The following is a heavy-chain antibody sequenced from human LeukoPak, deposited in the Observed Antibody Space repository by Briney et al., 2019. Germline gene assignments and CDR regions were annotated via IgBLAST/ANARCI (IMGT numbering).Heavy chain of an antibody. V-gene: IGHV3-23*01. CDR3: ARDCEPHYGMDV. J-gene: IGHJ6*02. Sequence: GGSLRLSCAASGFTFSACAMTWVRQVPGKGLEWVSSISGAGVSTYYADSVKGRFTISRDNSKNTLYVQMNSLRAEDTAVYYCARDCEPHYGMDVWGQGTTVTVSS. D-gene: IGHD1-14*01. CDR1: GFTFSACA. CDR2: ISGAGVST.